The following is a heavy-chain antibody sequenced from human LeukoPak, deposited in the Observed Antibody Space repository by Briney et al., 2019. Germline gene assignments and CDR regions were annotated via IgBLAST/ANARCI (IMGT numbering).Heavy chain of an antibody. CDR2: IYYSGST. J-gene: IGHJ6*02. CDR1: GGSVSSGSYY. D-gene: IGHD1-1*01. CDR3: ARFRNDAHYYYGMDV. Sequence: KSSETLSLTCTVSGGSVSSGSYYWSWIRQPPGKGLEWIGYIYYSGSTNYNPSLKSRVTISVDTSKNQFSLKLSSVTAADTAVYYCARFRNDAHYYYGMDVWGQGTTVTVSS. V-gene: IGHV4-61*01.